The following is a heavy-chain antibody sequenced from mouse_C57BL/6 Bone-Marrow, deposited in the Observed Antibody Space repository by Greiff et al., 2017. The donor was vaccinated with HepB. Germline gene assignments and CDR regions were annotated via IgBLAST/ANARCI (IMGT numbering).Heavy chain of an antibody. CDR1: GFTFNTYA. Sequence: DVQLVESGGGLVQPKGSLKLSCAASGFTFNTYAMHWVRQAPGKGLEWVARIRSKSSNYATYYADSVKDRFTISRDDSQSMLYLQMNNLKTEDTAMYYCVRDRDYSIYWYFDVWGTGTTVTVSS. D-gene: IGHD2-5*01. CDR2: IRSKSSNYAT. CDR3: VRDRDYSIYWYFDV. V-gene: IGHV10-3*01. J-gene: IGHJ1*03.